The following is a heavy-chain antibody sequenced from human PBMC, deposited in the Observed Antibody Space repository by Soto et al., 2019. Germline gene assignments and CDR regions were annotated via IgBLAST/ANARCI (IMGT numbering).Heavy chain of an antibody. V-gene: IGHV4-4*07. D-gene: IGHD1-26*01. CDR3: ARGSLGPDY. CDR2: IFPSGNT. Sequence: SETLSLTXTVSSTSLSNYYWSWIRQPAGKGLEWIGRIFPSGNTDYNPSLRGRVAMSVDTSKNQFSLKLSSVTAADTAVYYCARGSLGPDYWGPGTLVTVSS. J-gene: IGHJ4*02. CDR1: STSLSNYY.